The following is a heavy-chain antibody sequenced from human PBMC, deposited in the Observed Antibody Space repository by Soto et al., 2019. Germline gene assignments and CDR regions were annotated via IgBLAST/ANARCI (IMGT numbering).Heavy chain of an antibody. Sequence: GASVKVSCKASGGNFRSEAISWVRQAPGHGLEWMGRIIPMFSTPHYAQKFQGRVTIIADESTTTVNMEMTSLRDDDTAVYYCVKKFIVVSLDVWGQGTTVTVSS. D-gene: IGHD1-26*01. CDR3: VKKFIVVSLDV. J-gene: IGHJ6*02. CDR2: IIPMFSTP. V-gene: IGHV1-69*13. CDR1: GGNFRSEA.